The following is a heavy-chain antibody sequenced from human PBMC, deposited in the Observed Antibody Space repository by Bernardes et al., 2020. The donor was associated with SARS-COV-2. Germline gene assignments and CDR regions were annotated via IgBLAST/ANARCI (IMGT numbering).Heavy chain of an antibody. Sequence: SLRLSCAASGFTFSSYEMNWVRQAPGKGLEWVSYISSSGSTIYYADSVKGRFTISRDNAKNSLYLQMNSLRAEDTAVYYCARWRAAAGSVHYYFDYWGQGTLVTVSS. V-gene: IGHV3-48*03. CDR2: ISSSGSTI. CDR1: GFTFSSYE. D-gene: IGHD6-13*01. CDR3: ARWRAAAGSVHYYFDY. J-gene: IGHJ4*02.